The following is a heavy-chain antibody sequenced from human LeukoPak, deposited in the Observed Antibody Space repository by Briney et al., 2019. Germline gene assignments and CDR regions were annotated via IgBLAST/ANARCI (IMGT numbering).Heavy chain of an antibody. CDR2: IYYSGST. Sequence: SETLSLTCTVSGGSIRSYYWSWIRQPPGKGLEWIGYIYYSGSTNYNPSLKSRVTISVHTSKNQFSLKLSSVTAADTAVYYCARGSGDYVLDYWGQGTLVTVPS. D-gene: IGHD4-17*01. V-gene: IGHV4-59*01. CDR3: ARGSGDYVLDY. CDR1: GGSIRSYY. J-gene: IGHJ4*02.